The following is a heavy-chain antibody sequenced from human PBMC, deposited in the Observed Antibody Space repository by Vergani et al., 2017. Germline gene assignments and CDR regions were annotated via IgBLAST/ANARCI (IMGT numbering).Heavy chain of an antibody. CDR3: ATGYSSGWYWDY. CDR2: IIPIFGTA. CDR1: GYTFTSYG. D-gene: IGHD6-19*01. V-gene: IGHV1-69*13. Sequence: QVQLVQSGAEVKKPGASVKVSCKASGYTFTSYGISWVRQAPGQGLEWMGGIIPIFGTANYAQKFQGRVTITADESTSTAYMELSSLRSEDTAVYYCATGYSSGWYWDYWGQGATVTVSS. J-gene: IGHJ4*03.